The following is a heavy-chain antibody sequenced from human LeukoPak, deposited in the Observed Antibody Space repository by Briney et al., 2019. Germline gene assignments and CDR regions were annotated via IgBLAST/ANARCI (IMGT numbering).Heavy chain of an antibody. CDR1: GYTFTTYY. CDR3: ARGSNYYYDVTADYPRY. V-gene: IGHV1-46*01. D-gene: IGHD3-22*01. CDR2: INPSGGTT. J-gene: IGHJ4*02. Sequence: ASVKVSCKTSGYTFTTYYIHWVRQAPGQGLEWLGIINPSGGTTTYAQKFQGRVTMTRDTSTSTVYMELNTLRSEDTAMYYCARGSNYYYDVTADYPRYWGQGTLVTVSS.